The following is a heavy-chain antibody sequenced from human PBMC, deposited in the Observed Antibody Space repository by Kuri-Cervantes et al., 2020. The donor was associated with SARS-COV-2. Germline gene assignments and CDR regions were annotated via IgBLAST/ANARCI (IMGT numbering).Heavy chain of an antibody. CDR3: ARVFGSYVAAAAAYYFDY. CDR2: ISSSSTTI. V-gene: IGHV3-48*01. Sequence: ETLSLTCAASGFIFSDFGMNWVRQAPGKGLEWVSYISSSSTTIYYADSGKGRFTISRDNAKNSLYLQMNSLRAEDTAVYYCARVFGSYVAAAAAYYFDYWGQGTPVTVSS. CDR1: GFIFSDFG. J-gene: IGHJ4*02. D-gene: IGHD6-13*01.